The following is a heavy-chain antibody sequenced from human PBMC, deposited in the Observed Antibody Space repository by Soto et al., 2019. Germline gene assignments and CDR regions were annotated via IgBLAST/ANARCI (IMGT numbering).Heavy chain of an antibody. V-gene: IGHV3-30*04. CDR3: ARGLITGSSYSGGWYYFDY. J-gene: IGHJ4*02. CDR2: VSHDGSNK. CDR1: GFTFSDYP. Sequence: GGSLRLSCADFGFTFSDYPMYWLRQAPGKGLEWVAIVSHDGSNKWYADFVKGRFTISRDNAKNTLYLQMNNLRAEDTAVYYCARGLITGSSYSGGWYYFDYWGQGT. D-gene: IGHD1-26*01.